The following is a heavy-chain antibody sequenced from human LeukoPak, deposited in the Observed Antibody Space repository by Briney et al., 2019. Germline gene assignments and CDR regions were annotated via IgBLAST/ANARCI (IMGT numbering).Heavy chain of an antibody. V-gene: IGHV4-34*01. Sequence: SETLSLTCAVYGGSFSGYYWSWIHQPPGKGLEWIGEINHSGSTNYNPSLKSRVTISVDTSKNQFSLKLSSVTAADTAVYYCARLRSYEYSSSYYYYGMDVWGQGTTVTVSS. CDR3: ARLRSYEYSSSYYYYGMDV. CDR1: GGSFSGYY. J-gene: IGHJ6*02. CDR2: INHSGST. D-gene: IGHD6-6*01.